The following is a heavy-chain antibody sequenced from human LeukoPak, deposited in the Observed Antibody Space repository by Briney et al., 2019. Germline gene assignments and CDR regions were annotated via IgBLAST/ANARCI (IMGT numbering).Heavy chain of an antibody. V-gene: IGHV3-20*04. D-gene: IGHD4-17*01. J-gene: IGHJ6*03. Sequence: GGSLRLSCAASGFTFDDYGMSWVRHAPGKGLEWVSGINWNGGSTGYADSVKGRFTISRDNAKNSLYLQMNSLRAEDTALYYCARDTNYGDYSFYYYMDVWGKGTTVTVSS. CDR2: INWNGGST. CDR1: GFTFDDYG. CDR3: ARDTNYGDYSFYYYMDV.